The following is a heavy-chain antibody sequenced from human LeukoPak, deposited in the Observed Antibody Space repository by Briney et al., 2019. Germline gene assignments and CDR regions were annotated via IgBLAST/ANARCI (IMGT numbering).Heavy chain of an antibody. CDR2: ISGSGGST. V-gene: IGHV3-23*01. Sequence: GGSLRLSSAASGFTFSSYGMSWVRQAPGKGLEWVSAISGSGGSTYYADSVKGRFTISRDNSKNTLYLQMNSLRAEDTAVYYCAKEVRVAPLGYLDLWGRGTLVTVSS. CDR3: AKEVRVAPLGYLDL. J-gene: IGHJ2*01. CDR1: GFTFSSYG. D-gene: IGHD2-15*01.